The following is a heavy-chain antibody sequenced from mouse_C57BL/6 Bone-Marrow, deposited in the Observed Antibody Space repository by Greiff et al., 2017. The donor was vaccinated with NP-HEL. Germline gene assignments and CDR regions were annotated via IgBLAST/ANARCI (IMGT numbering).Heavy chain of an antibody. J-gene: IGHJ3*01. V-gene: IGHV1-81*01. Sequence: VQVVESGAELARPGASVKLSCKASGYTFTSYGISWVKQSTGQGLEWIGELYPRSGNTYYNEKFPGKATLTADKSSSIAYMELRSLTSEVSAVHFCAIYALYGGFAYWGQGTLVTVSA. CDR1: GYTFTSYG. D-gene: IGHD1-1*02. CDR3: AIYALYGGFAY. CDR2: LYPRSGNT.